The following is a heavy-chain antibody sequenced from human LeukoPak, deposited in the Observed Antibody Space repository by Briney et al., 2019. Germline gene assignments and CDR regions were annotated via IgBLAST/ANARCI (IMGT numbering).Heavy chain of an antibody. J-gene: IGHJ4*02. V-gene: IGHV4-34*01. CDR3: ARGQGDFWSGYYDYFDY. Sequence: PSETLSLTCAVYGGSFSGYYWNWIRQPPGKGLERIGEINHSGSTNYNPSLKSRVTISVDTSKNQFSLKLSSVTAADTAVYYCARGQGDFWSGYYDYFDYWGQGTLVTVSS. D-gene: IGHD3-3*01. CDR2: INHSGST. CDR1: GGSFSGYY.